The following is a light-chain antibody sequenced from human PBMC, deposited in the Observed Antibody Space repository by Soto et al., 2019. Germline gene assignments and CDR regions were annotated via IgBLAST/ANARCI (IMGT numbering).Light chain of an antibody. J-gene: IGKJ2*01. CDR1: QDIRLY. Sequence: DIQMTQSPSSLSASVGDRVTITCRASQDIRLYLAWFQQKPGEAPKSLIYGASSLQSGVPSKFSGSGSGTDFTLTIASLRPEDFATYFCQQYYIYPHTFGQGTQLEIK. V-gene: IGKV1-16*02. CDR2: GAS. CDR3: QQYYIYPHT.